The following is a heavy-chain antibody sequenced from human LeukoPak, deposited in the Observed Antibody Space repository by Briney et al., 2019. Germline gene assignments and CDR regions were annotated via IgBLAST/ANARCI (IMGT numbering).Heavy chain of an antibody. CDR1: GYTFTSYG. D-gene: IGHD1-7*01. CDR3: ARIRELGGYYYYYGMDV. V-gene: IGHV1-18*01. J-gene: IGHJ6*02. Sequence: GASVKVSCKASGYTFTSYGISWVRQAPGQGLEWMGWISAYNGNTNYAQKLQGRVTMTTDTSTSAAYMELRSLRSDDTAVYYCARIRELGGYYYYYGMDVWGQGTTVTVPS. CDR2: ISAYNGNT.